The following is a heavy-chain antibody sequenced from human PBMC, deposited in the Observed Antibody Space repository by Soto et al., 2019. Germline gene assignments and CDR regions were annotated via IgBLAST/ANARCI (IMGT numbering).Heavy chain of an antibody. CDR3: AKDPGSSSWYYGMDV. CDR2: ISWNSGSI. D-gene: IGHD6-13*01. J-gene: IGHJ6*02. V-gene: IGHV3-9*01. CDR1: GFTFDDYA. Sequence: EVQLVESGGGLVQPGRSLRLSCAASGFTFDDYAMHWVRQAPGKGLEWVSGISWNSGSIGYADSVKGRFTISRDNAKNSLHLQMNSLRAEYTALYYCAKDPGSSSWYYGMDVWGQGTTVTVSS.